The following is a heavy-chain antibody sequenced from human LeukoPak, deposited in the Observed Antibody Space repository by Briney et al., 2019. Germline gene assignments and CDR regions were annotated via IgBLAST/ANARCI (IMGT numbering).Heavy chain of an antibody. CDR2: ISRYGSGK. CDR3: AMRIAVAGTWNFDH. CDR1: GFTFSSYW. V-gene: IGHV3-7*03. Sequence: GGSLRLSCAASGFTFSSYWMSWVRQAPGKGLEWVANISRYGSGKYYVDSVKGRFTIPRDNAKNTLYLLMNSLRAEDTAVYYCAMRIAVAGTWNFDHWGPGTLVTVS. D-gene: IGHD6-19*01. J-gene: IGHJ4*02.